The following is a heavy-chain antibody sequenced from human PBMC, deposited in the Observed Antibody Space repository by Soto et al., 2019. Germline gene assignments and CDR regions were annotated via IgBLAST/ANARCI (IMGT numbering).Heavy chain of an antibody. D-gene: IGHD3-10*01. CDR3: VRVGVTSSPMDV. CDR2: IWYDGSNK. V-gene: IGHV3-33*01. Sequence: QVQLVESGGGVVQPGRSLRLSCAASGFTFSSYGMHWVRQAPGKGLEWVAVIWYDGSNKYYADSVKGRFTISRDNSKNTLYLQMNSLRAEDTAVYYCVRVGVTSSPMDVWGKGTTVTVSS. CDR1: GFTFSSYG. J-gene: IGHJ6*03.